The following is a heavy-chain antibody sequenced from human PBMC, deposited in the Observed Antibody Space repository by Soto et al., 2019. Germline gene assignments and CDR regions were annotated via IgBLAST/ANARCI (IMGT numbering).Heavy chain of an antibody. CDR1: GYTFTSYD. CDR2: MNPNSGNT. V-gene: IGHV1-8*01. J-gene: IGHJ6*03. CDR3: ARVMSYCSGGSCYSITLKEPPNYYYYYMDV. Sequence: ASVKVSCKASGYTFTSYDINWVRQATGQGLEWMGWMNPNSGNTGYAQKFQGRVTMTRNTSISTAYMELSSLRSEDTAVYYCARVMSYCSGGSCYSITLKEPPNYYYYYMDVWGKGTTVTVSS. D-gene: IGHD2-15*01.